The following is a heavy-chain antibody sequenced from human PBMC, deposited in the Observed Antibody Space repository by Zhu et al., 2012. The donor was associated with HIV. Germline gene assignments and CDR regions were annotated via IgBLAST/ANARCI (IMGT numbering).Heavy chain of an antibody. CDR1: GRTFNYNA. J-gene: IGHJ4*02. CDR3: ATRQFYDYQGYYPFDD. D-gene: IGHD3-22*01. Sequence: QVQLVQSGAEMKKPGSSVNVSCRASGRTFNYNAFMWVRQAPGQGLEWMGRIIPMFDSTDYAQRFQGRITMTADESTRTAYMELRSLTSEDTATYYCATRQFYDYQGYYPFDDWGQGTQVTVSS. V-gene: IGHV1-69*18. CDR2: IIPMFDST.